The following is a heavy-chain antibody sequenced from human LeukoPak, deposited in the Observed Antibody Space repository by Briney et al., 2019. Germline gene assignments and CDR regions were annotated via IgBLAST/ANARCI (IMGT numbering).Heavy chain of an antibody. CDR3: ARAQTTLLLDY. Sequence: GASVKVSCKASGYIFTSYGIIRVRQAPGQGLQWMGWISAHNGNTNYAQKLQGRVTMTTDTSTSTVYMELRSLRSDDTAVYYCARAQTTLLLDYWGQRTLVTVSS. J-gene: IGHJ4*02. CDR1: GYIFTSYG. D-gene: IGHD4-11*01. CDR2: ISAHNGNT. V-gene: IGHV1-18*01.